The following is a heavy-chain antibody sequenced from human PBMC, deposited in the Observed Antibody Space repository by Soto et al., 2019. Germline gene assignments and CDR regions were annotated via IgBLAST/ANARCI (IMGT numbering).Heavy chain of an antibody. D-gene: IGHD3-22*01. CDR2: IYYSGST. V-gene: IGHV4-31*11. CDR1: RGTVSSGGYY. CDR3: ARHNYDSKGTVLAV. Sequence: LSISSALCRGTVSSGGYYWRLKRQHPGKGLEWIGYIYYSGSTYYNPSLKSRVTISVDTSKNQFSLKLSSVTAADTAVYNCARHNYDSKGTVLAVWGQGTTVPVSS. J-gene: IGHJ6*02.